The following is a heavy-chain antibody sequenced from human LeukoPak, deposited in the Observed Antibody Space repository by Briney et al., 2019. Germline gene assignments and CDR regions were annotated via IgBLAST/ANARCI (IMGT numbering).Heavy chain of an antibody. CDR3: TTVFGYSSGWYFDAFDI. V-gene: IGHV3-49*03. D-gene: IGHD6-19*01. Sequence: GGSLRLSCTASGFTFGDYAMSWFRQAPGKGLEWAGFIRSKAYGGTTEYAASVKGGFTISRDDSKSIAYLQMNSLKTEDTAVYYCTTVFGYSSGWYFDAFDIWGQGTMVTVSS. J-gene: IGHJ3*02. CDR1: GFTFGDYA. CDR2: IRSKAYGGTT.